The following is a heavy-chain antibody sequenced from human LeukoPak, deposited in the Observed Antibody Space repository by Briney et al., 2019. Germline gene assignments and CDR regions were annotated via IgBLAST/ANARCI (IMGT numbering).Heavy chain of an antibody. CDR1: GFTFSSYA. D-gene: IGHD3-10*01. J-gene: IGHJ4*02. V-gene: IGHV3-23*01. CDR3: AKDRFKITMVRGAYNDY. Sequence: GGSLRLSCAASGFTFSSYAMSWVRQAPGKGLEWVSAISGSGGSTYYADSVEGRFTISRDSSKNTLYLQMNSLRAEDTAVYYCAKDRFKITMVRGAYNDYWGQGTLVTVSS. CDR2: ISGSGGST.